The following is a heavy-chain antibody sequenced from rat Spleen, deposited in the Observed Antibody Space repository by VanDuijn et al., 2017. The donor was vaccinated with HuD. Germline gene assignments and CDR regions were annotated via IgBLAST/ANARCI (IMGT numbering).Heavy chain of an antibody. CDR3: ARHRNYGGIPFDY. Sequence: EVQLVESGGGLVQPGRSMKLSCAASGFTFSMYYMAWVRQAPTKGLEWVASIRTGGGDTYYRDSVRGRFTLSRDNAKRNLYLQMDSLRFEDTANYYCARHRNYGGIPFDYWGQGVMVTVSS. J-gene: IGHJ2*01. D-gene: IGHD1-11*01. V-gene: IGHV5-25*01. CDR1: GFTFSMYY. CDR2: IRTGGGDT.